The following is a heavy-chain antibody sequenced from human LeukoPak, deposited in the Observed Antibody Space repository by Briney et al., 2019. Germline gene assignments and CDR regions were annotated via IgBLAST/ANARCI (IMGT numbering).Heavy chain of an antibody. Sequence: KPSETLSLTCNVSGGSVSSGAYYWSRVRQPPGKGLDWIGYVSNSGSAEYNPSLKSRVTMSVDTTTNQFSLKLSSVTAADTAVYYCAREGPNDGAFDSWGQGTLVTVSS. CDR1: GGSVSSGAYY. J-gene: IGHJ5*01. V-gene: IGHV4-61*08. CDR2: VSNSGSA. CDR3: AREGPNDGAFDS. D-gene: IGHD1-1*01.